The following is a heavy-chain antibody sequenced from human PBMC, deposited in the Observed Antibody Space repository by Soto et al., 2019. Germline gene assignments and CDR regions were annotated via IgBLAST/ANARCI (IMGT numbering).Heavy chain of an antibody. CDR3: TRGPRPISTGTGAY. J-gene: IGHJ4*02. V-gene: IGHV3-74*01. CDR2: IYNDGIYS. CDR1: GFIFKMYW. Sequence: LRLSCAASGFIFKMYWMHWVHQSPGKGLVWISRIYNDGIYSDYADSVRGRFTISRDNVNDTLYLQMNNLRAEDSGLYYCTRGPRPISTGTGAYWGQGTQVTVSS. D-gene: IGHD3-10*01.